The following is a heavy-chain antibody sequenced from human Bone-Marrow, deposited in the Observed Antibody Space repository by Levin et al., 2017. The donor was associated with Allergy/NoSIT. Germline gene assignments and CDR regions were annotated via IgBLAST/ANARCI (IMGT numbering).Heavy chain of an antibody. D-gene: IGHD2-2*01. CDR3: TRQLYCSTTGCYYGMDV. CDR1: GFTFSDHY. Sequence: PSETLSLTCAASGFTFSDHYMEWVRQAPGKGLEWIGRIRNRVNGHTTEYAASVKGRFTISRDDSKSSLHLQMDSLKTEDTAVYYCTRQLYCSTTGCYYGMDVWGPGTTVTVSS. CDR2: IRNRVNGHTT. V-gene: IGHV3-72*01. J-gene: IGHJ6*02.